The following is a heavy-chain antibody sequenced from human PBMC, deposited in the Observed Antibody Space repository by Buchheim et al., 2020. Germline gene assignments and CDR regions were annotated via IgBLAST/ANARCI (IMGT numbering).Heavy chain of an antibody. V-gene: IGHV1-2*06. J-gene: IGHJ5*02. CDR1: GYTFTGYY. CDR3: AREALGYCSGGSCYSGGEWFDP. CDR2: INPNSGGT. D-gene: IGHD2-15*01. Sequence: QVQLVQSGAEVKKPGASVKVSCKASGYTFTGYYMHWVRQAPGQGLEWMGRINPNSGGTNYAQKFQGRVTMTRDTSISTAYMELSRLRSDDTAVYYCAREALGYCSGGSCYSGGEWFDPWGQGTL.